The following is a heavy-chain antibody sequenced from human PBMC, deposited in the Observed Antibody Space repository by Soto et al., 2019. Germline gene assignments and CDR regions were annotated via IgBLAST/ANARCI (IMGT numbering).Heavy chain of an antibody. CDR1: GYTFTSYD. J-gene: IGHJ4*02. CDR2: MNPNSGNT. Sequence: ASVKVSFKASGYTFTSYDINWVRQATGQGLEWMGWMNPNSGNTGYAQKFQGRVTMTRNTSISTAYMELSSLRSEDTAVYYCARQVGYRDRVDYWGQGTLVTVSS. CDR3: ARQVGYRDRVDY. V-gene: IGHV1-8*01. D-gene: IGHD5-12*01.